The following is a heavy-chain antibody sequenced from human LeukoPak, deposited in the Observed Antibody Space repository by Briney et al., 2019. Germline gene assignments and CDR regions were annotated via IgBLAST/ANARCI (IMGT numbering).Heavy chain of an antibody. CDR1: GDSITTTDHY. Sequence: SETLSLTCTVSGDSITTTDHYWGWIRQSPDKGLEWIGNIYYSGITDNNPSLKSRVTMSVDTSKNQFSLKLRSVTPADSAVYYCARTKGTGIAAAGSYFDYWGQGTLVTVSS. D-gene: IGHD6-13*01. CDR2: IYYSGIT. V-gene: IGHV4-39*01. J-gene: IGHJ4*02. CDR3: ARTKGTGIAAAGSYFDY.